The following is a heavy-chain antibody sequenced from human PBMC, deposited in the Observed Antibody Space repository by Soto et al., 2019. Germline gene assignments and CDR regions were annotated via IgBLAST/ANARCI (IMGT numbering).Heavy chain of an antibody. Sequence: QVQLVQSGAEVKKPGASVKVSCKASGYTFTSYGISWVRQAPGQGLEWMGWISAYNGNTNYAQKLQGRVTMTTDTATSTAYMELRSLRSDDTAVYYCARDLGYYYDSSGYYNYFDYWGQGTLVTVSS. CDR1: GYTFTSYG. D-gene: IGHD3-22*01. V-gene: IGHV1-18*01. J-gene: IGHJ4*02. CDR2: ISAYNGNT. CDR3: ARDLGYYYDSSGYYNYFDY.